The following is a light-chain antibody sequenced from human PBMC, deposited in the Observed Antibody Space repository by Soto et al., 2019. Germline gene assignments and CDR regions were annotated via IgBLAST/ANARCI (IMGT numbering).Light chain of an antibody. CDR1: QSIDRY. CDR2: AAS. Sequence: IQMTQPPSSLSASVGDRVTITCRASQSIDRYLNWYQQKPGKAPQVLINAASSLQSGVPPRFSGSGSGTDFTLAISSLQPEESATYYCLQDINYPWTVGQGTKVDIK. V-gene: IGKV1-6*01. CDR3: LQDINYPWT. J-gene: IGKJ1*01.